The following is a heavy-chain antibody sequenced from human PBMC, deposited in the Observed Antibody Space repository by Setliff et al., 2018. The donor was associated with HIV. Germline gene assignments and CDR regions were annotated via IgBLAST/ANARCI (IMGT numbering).Heavy chain of an antibody. CDR2: IYQSGST. J-gene: IGHJ4*02. CDR1: GYSITGGYF. Sequence: SETLSLTCAVSGYSITGGYFWGWIRQPPGKGLEWIGSIYQSGSTYYNPSLKSRVTIFIDTSKNQFSLKLSSVTAADTAVYYCARAKAAMRRYFDYWGQGTLVTVSS. D-gene: IGHD2-2*01. CDR3: ARAKAAMRRYFDY. V-gene: IGHV4-38-2*01.